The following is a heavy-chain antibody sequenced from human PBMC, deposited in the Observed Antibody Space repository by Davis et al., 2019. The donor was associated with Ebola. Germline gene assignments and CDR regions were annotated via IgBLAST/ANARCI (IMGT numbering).Heavy chain of an antibody. D-gene: IGHD3-22*01. Sequence: GESLKISCAASGFPFSDAWMNWVRQAPGKGLEWVGRIKSKTDGGTTDYAAPVKGRFTISRDDSKNTLYLQMNSLKTEDTAVYYCTTRWGLVPSTMIVVNDYWGQGTLVTVSS. J-gene: IGHJ4*02. CDR3: TTRWGLVPSTMIVVNDY. V-gene: IGHV3-15*07. CDR1: GFPFSDAW. CDR2: IKSKTDGGTT.